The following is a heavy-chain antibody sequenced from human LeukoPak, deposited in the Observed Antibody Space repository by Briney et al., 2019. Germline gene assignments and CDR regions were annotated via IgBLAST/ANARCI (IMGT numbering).Heavy chain of an antibody. D-gene: IGHD3-9*01. Sequence: PGGSLRLSCSTSGFTFSNHFMHWVRQAPGKGLEYVSSIGPNGASTLYADSVKGRFTISRDNSKNALYLQLTSLRLEDTALYYCVKDLTGTWSFDYWGQGTLVIVSS. CDR1: GFTFSNHF. CDR2: IGPNGAST. V-gene: IGHV3-64D*06. CDR3: VKDLTGTWSFDY. J-gene: IGHJ4*02.